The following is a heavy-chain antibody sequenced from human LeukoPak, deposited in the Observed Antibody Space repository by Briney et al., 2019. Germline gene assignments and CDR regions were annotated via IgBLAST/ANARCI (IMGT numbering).Heavy chain of an antibody. V-gene: IGHV3-23*01. CDR3: ANEEVPNDY. Sequence: PGGSLRLSCVVSGFTFSSHAMTWVRQAPGKRLEWVSAIDIGGDITFYADSVQGRFIISRDNSKNTVYLQMNSLRVEDTAVYYCANEEVPNDYWGQGTLVTVSS. CDR1: GFTFSSHA. D-gene: IGHD4/OR15-4a*01. CDR2: IDIGGDIT. J-gene: IGHJ4*02.